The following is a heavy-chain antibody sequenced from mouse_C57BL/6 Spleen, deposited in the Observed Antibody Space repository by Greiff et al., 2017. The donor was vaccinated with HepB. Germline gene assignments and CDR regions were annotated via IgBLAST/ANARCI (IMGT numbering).Heavy chain of an antibody. J-gene: IGHJ1*03. CDR2: ISGGGGNT. CDR3: ARHSYGSSPWYFDV. D-gene: IGHD1-1*01. Sequence: DVMLVESGGGLVKPGGSLKLSCAASGFTFSSYTMSWVRQTPEKRLEWVATISGGGGNTYYPDSVKGRFTISRDNAKNTLYLQMSSLRSEDTALFYCARHSYGSSPWYFDVWGTGTTVTVSS. V-gene: IGHV5-9*01. CDR1: GFTFSSYT.